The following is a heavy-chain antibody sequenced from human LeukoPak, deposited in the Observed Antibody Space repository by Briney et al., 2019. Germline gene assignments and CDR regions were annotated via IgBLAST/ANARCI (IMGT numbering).Heavy chain of an antibody. V-gene: IGHV3-23*01. Sequence: PGGSLRLSCAASGFTFSRYAMSWVRQAPGKGLEWVSGISGSGANTYYADSVKGRFSISRDNSKNTLYLQVNGLRTEDTAVYYCAKDRLLNCRGDCYIFDYWGQGTVVTVSS. J-gene: IGHJ4*02. CDR3: AKDRLLNCRGDCYIFDY. CDR1: GFTFSRYA. CDR2: ISGSGANT. D-gene: IGHD2-21*02.